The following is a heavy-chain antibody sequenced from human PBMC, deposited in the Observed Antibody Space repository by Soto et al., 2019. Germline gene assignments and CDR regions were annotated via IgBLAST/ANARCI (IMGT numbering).Heavy chain of an antibody. CDR1: GFTFSNYA. V-gene: IGHV3-23*01. J-gene: IGHJ6*04. CDR2: ISGTGGGT. Sequence: EVHLLESGGGLVQPGGSLRLSCAASGFTFSNYAMTWVRQAPGKGLEWVSVISGTGGGTNNADSAKGRFTTSRDNSKNTPYLQMNSLRGEHTAVYYCAKRVLYGSGIPNYYGVDGWGKGTAVTVSP. D-gene: IGHD3-10*01. CDR3: AKRVLYGSGIPNYYGVDG.